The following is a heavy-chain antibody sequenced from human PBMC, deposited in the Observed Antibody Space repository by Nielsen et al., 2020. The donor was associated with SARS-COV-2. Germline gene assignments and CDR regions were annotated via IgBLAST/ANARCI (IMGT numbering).Heavy chain of an antibody. CDR1: GFTFDDYD. J-gene: IGHJ4*02. Sequence: ESLKISCAASGFTFDDYDMSWVRQAPGTGVEWGSGINWNGGSTGYADSVKDRFTISRNNAKNSLYLQMNSLRAEDTALYHCAKLGYDCWSCDLNHQDYWGQGTLVTVSS. CDR3: AKLGYDCWSCDLNHQDY. V-gene: IGHV3-20*01. D-gene: IGHD3-3*01. CDR2: INWNGGST.